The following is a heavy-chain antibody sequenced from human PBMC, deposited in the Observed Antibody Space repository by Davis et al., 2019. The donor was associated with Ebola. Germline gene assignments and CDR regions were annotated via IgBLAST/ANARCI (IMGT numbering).Heavy chain of an antibody. Sequence: GESLKISCAASGFTFSSYWMSWVRQAPGKGLEWVANIKQDGSEKYYVDSVKGRFTISRGNAKNSLYLQMNSLRAEDTAVYYCARAVISSYWGQGTLVTVSS. CDR3: ARAVISSY. CDR2: IKQDGSEK. D-gene: IGHD3-22*01. J-gene: IGHJ4*02. V-gene: IGHV3-7*01. CDR1: GFTFSSYW.